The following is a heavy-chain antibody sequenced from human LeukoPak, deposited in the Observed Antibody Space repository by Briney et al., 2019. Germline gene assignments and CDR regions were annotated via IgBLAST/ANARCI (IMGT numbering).Heavy chain of an antibody. Sequence: PSQTLSLTCTVSGGSISSGSYYWSWIRQPAGKGLEWIGRIYTSGSTNYNPSLKSRVTISVDTSKNQFSLRLSSVTAADTAVYYCARHYGGHTFGTTFDYWGQGTLVTVSS. CDR3: ARHYGGHTFGTTFDY. V-gene: IGHV4-61*02. CDR2: IYTSGST. J-gene: IGHJ4*02. D-gene: IGHD3-16*01. CDR1: GGSISSGSYY.